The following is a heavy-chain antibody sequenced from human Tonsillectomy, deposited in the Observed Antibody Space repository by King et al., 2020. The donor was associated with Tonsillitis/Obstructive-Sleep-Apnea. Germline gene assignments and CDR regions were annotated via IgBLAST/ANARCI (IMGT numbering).Heavy chain of an antibody. J-gene: IGHJ4*02. CDR3: ARDRVTMPDKLASYFDY. Sequence: VQLVESGGGVVQPGRSLRLSCAVSGITFSSYGMHWVRQAPGKGLEWVAVISYDGSKKYYADSVKGRFTISRDNSKNTLYLQMNSLRAEDTAVYYCARDRVTMPDKLASYFDYWGQGPLLPVSS. CDR1: GITFSSYG. D-gene: IGHD3-10*01. CDR2: ISYDGSKK. V-gene: IGHV3-30*04.